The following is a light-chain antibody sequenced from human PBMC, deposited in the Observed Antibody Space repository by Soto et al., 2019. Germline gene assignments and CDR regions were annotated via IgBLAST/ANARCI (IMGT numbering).Light chain of an antibody. CDR3: VLYMGSGSVV. J-gene: IGLJ2*01. CDR1: SGSVSTSYY. V-gene: IGLV8-61*01. Sequence: QAVVTQEPSFSVSPGGTVTLTCGLSSGSVSTSYYPSWYQQTPGQAPRTLNYSTNTRSSGVPDRFSGSILGNKAALTITGAQADDESDYYCVLYMGSGSVVFGGGTKVTVL. CDR2: STN.